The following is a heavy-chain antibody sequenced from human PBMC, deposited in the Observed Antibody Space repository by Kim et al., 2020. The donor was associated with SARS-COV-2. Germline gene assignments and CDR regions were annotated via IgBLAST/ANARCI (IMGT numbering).Heavy chain of an antibody. J-gene: IGHJ4*02. CDR2: VYHNGRT. CDR3: ARDFNWSHFDG. V-gene: IGHV4-59*11. Sequence: SETLSLTCSVSGFSGVAFINHYWTWIRQPPGKGLEWIGYVYHNGRTSYSPSLQSRVSMSIDTSNHRFSLNLRSVTAADTAVYYCARDFNWSHFDGWGQGTQLTVSS. CDR1: GFSGVAFINHY. D-gene: IGHD1-20*01.